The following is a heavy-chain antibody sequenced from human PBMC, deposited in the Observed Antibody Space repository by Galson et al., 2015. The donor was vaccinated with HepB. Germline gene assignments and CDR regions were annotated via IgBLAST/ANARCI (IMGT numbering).Heavy chain of an antibody. Sequence: SLRLSCAASGFTFSSYAMHWVRQAPGKGLEYVSAISSNGGSTYYADSVKGRFTISRDNSKNTLYLQMSSLRAEDTAVYYCVKEDIVVVPAAISYFDYWGQGTLVTVSS. CDR2: ISSNGGST. CDR3: VKEDIVVVPAAISYFDY. V-gene: IGHV3-64D*06. D-gene: IGHD2-2*01. CDR1: GFTFSSYA. J-gene: IGHJ4*02.